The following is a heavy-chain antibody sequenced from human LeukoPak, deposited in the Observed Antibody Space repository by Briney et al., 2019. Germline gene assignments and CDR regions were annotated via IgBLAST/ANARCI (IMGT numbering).Heavy chain of an antibody. CDR2: ISAYNGNT. D-gene: IGHD3-9*01. V-gene: IGHV1-18*01. J-gene: IGHJ4*02. CDR3: ARAGYYDILTGYYTRSALFDY. CDR1: GYTFTSYG. Sequence: GASVKVSCKASGYTFTSYGISWVRQAPGQGLEWMGWISAYNGNTNYAQKLQGRVTMTTDTSTSTAYMELRSLRSDDTAVYYCARAGYYDILTGYYTRSALFDYWGQGTLVTVSS.